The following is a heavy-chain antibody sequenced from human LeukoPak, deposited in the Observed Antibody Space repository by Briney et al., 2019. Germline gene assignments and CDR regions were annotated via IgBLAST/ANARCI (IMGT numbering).Heavy chain of an antibody. D-gene: IGHD6-6*01. CDR2: ISWNSGSI. CDR3: ASPYSSSFDY. Sequence: PGRSLRLSCAASGFTFDDHAMHWVRQAPGKGLEWVSGISWNSGSIGYADSVKGRFTISRDNAKNSLYLQMNSLRAEDTAVYYCASPYSSSFDYWGQGTLVTVSS. V-gene: IGHV3-9*01. CDR1: GFTFDDHA. J-gene: IGHJ4*02.